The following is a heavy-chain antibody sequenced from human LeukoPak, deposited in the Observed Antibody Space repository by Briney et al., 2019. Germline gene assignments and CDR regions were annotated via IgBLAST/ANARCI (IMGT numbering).Heavy chain of an antibody. CDR1: GGSISSYY. D-gene: IGHD3-9*01. V-gene: IGHV4-59*01. CDR3: ARGGGYDILTGYTPPFDY. Sequence: SETLSLTCTVSGGSISSYYWSWIRQPPGAGLEWTGDIYYSGSTNYNPTLKSRVTISVDTSKNQFSLKLSSVTAADTAVYYCARGGGYDILTGYTPPFDYWGQGTLVTVSP. J-gene: IGHJ4*02. CDR2: IYYSGST.